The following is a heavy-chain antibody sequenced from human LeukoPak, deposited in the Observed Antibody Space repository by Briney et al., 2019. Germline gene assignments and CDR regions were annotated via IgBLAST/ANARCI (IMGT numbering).Heavy chain of an antibody. J-gene: IGHJ4*02. CDR1: GFTFSNDA. CDR3: SCYDDS. CDR2: ISGSGGST. Sequence: GGSLRVSCAASGFTFSNDAMSCVRQAPGKGLEWVSAISGSGGSTYYSDSVKGRFTISRDNSKNTLYLQMHSLRAEDTAVYYCSCYDDSWGQGTLVTVPS. D-gene: IGHD2-2*01. V-gene: IGHV3-23*01.